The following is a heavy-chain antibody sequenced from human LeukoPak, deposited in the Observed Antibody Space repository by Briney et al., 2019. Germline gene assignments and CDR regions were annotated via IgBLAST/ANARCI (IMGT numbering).Heavy chain of an antibody. CDR3: ARVSYYDSSGYLFDY. V-gene: IGHV4-39*07. J-gene: IGHJ4*02. CDR1: DGSISSSSYY. CDR2: IYYSGST. Sequence: SETLSLTCTVSDGSISSSSYYWGWIRQPPGKGLEWIGSIYYSGSTYYNPSLKSRVTISVDTSKNQFSLKLSSVTAADTAVYYCARVSYYDSSGYLFDYWGQGTLVTVSS. D-gene: IGHD3-22*01.